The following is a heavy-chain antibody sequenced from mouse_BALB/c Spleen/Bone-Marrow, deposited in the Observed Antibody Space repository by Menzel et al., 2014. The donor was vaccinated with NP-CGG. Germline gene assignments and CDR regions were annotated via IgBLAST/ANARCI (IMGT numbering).Heavy chain of an antibody. CDR1: GFNIKDTY. V-gene: IGHV14-3*02. D-gene: IGHD4-1*01. J-gene: IGHJ4*01. CDR3: ARWEYYAMDY. CDR2: IDPANGNT. Sequence: EVQLQQSGAELVKPGASVKLSCTATGFNIKDTYMHWVKQRPEQGLEWIGRIDPANGNTKYGPKFQGKATITADTSSNTAYLQLSSLTSEDTAVYYCARWEYYAMDYWGQGTSVTVSS.